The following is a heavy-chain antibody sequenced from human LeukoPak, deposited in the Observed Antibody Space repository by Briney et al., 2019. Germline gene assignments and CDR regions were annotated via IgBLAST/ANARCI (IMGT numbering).Heavy chain of an antibody. CDR1: GGTFSSYA. CDR2: IIPIFGTA. D-gene: IGHD3-22*01. CDR3: ARWALRNYYDSSGYYESGEAFDI. V-gene: IGHV1-69*01. Sequence: GASVKVSCKASGGTFSSYAISWVRQAPGQGLEWMGGIIPIFGTANYAQKFQGRVTITADESTSTAYMELSSLRSEDTAVYYCARWALRNYYDSSGYYESGEAFDIWGQGTMVTVSS. J-gene: IGHJ3*02.